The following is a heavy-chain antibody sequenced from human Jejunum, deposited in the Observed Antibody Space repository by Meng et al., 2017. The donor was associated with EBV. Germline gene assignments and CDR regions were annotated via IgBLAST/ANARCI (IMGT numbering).Heavy chain of an antibody. D-gene: IGHD5-24*01. CDR3: VRDGYNYIPFDY. J-gene: IGHJ4*02. CDR1: GFTLSAYA. Sequence: EVQLLESGGGWVQPGGSLRLSWVASGFTLSAYAMSWVRQAPGKGLEWVSHVSGTGGSTYYADSVKGRFTASRDNSKNMLFLQMNSLRADDTAIYYCVRDGYNYIPFDYWGQGTLVTVSS. CDR2: VSGTGGST. V-gene: IGHV3-23*01.